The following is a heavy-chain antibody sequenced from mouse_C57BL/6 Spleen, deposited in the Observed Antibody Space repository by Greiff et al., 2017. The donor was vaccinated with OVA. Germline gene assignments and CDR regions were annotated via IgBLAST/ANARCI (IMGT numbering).Heavy chain of an antibody. D-gene: IGHD3-1*01. Sequence: QVQLQQPGAELVKPGASVKLSCKASGYTFTSHWMHWVKQRPGQGLEWIGMIHPNSGSTNYNEKFKSKATLTVDKSSSTAYMQLSSLTSEDSAVYYCARSSGGYWYFDVWGTGTTVTVSS. CDR3: ARSSGGYWYFDV. CDR2: IHPNSGST. J-gene: IGHJ1*03. V-gene: IGHV1-64*01. CDR1: GYTFTSHW.